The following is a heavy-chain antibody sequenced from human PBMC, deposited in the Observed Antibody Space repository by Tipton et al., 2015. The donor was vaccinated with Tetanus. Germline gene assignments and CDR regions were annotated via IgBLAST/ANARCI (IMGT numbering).Heavy chain of an antibody. CDR3: ARDSGSPQTYYYDSSGYYPYYYYGMDV. Sequence: LRLSCTVSGASISGYYWSWIRQTPGKGLEWIGYIYSSGSTYYNPSLKSRVTISVDTSKNQFSLKLSSVTAADTAVYYCARDSGSPQTYYYDSSGYYPYYYYGMDVWGQGTTVTVSS. CDR1: GASISGYY. J-gene: IGHJ6*02. CDR2: IYSSGST. D-gene: IGHD3-22*01. V-gene: IGHV4-59*12.